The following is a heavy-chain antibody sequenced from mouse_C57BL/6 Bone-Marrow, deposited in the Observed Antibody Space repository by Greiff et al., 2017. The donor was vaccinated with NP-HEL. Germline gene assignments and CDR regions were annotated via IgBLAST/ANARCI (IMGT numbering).Heavy chain of an antibody. V-gene: IGHV1-15*01. CDR2: IDPETGGT. Sequence: VQLQQSGAELVRPGASVTLSCKASGYTFTDYEMHWVKQTPVHGLEWIGAIDPETGGTAYNQKFKGKAILTADKSSSTAYMELRSLTSEDSAVYDWTKCHYDGSSDRFAYWGQGTLVTVSA. J-gene: IGHJ3*01. D-gene: IGHD1-1*01. CDR3: TKCHYDGSSDRFAY. CDR1: GYTFTDYE.